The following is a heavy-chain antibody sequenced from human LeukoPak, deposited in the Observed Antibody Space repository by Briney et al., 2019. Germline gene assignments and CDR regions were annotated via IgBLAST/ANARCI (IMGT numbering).Heavy chain of an antibody. CDR2: IGTAGDT. Sequence: GGSLRLSCAASGFTFSSYDMHWVRQATGKGLEWVSAIGTAGDTYYPGSVKGRFTISRENAKNSLYLQMNSLRAGDTAVYYCERADSSSWYGYWGQGTLVTVSS. V-gene: IGHV3-13*01. J-gene: IGHJ4*02. D-gene: IGHD6-13*01. CDR1: GFTFSSYD. CDR3: ERADSSSWYGY.